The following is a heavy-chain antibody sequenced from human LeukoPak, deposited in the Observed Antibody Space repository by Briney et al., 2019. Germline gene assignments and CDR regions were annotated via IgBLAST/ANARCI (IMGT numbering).Heavy chain of an antibody. D-gene: IGHD6-13*01. CDR3: ARGQQLDSSDY. CDR1: GGSISSSSYY. V-gene: IGHV4-39*01. J-gene: IGHJ4*02. Sequence: SETLSLTCTVSGGSISSSSYYWGWIRQPPGKGLEWIGSIYYSGSTYYNPSLKSRVTISVDTSKNQFSLKLGSVTAADTAVYYCARGQQLDSSDYWGQGTLVTVSS. CDR2: IYYSGST.